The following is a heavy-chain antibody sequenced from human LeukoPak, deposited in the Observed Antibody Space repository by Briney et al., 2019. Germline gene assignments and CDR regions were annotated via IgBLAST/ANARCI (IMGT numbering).Heavy chain of an antibody. CDR2: ISSGSSDI. CDR1: GFTFSTYS. Sequence: GGSLRPSCAASGFTFSTYSMTWVRQAPGKGLEWVSSISSGSSDISYADSVKGRFTISRDNAKYSLYLQVDSLRAEDTAVYYCARLTGVVNAFDYWGQGTLVTVSS. J-gene: IGHJ4*02. CDR3: ARLTGVVNAFDY. D-gene: IGHD5-18*01. V-gene: IGHV3-21*01.